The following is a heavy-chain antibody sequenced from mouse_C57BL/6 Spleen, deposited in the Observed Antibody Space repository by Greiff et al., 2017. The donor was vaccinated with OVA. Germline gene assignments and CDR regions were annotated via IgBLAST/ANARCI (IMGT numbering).Heavy chain of an antibody. CDR1: GFTFSSYG. CDR2: ISSGGSYT. D-gene: IGHD4-1*02. V-gene: IGHV5-6*01. J-gene: IGHJ4*01. CDR3: ARHEGYGNWEIDY. Sequence: EVKLQESGGDLVKPGGSLKLSCAASGFTFSSYGMSWVRQTPDKSLEWVATISSGGSYTYYPDSVKGRFTISRDNAKNTLYLQMSSLKSEDTAMYYCARHEGYGNWEIDYWGKGTSVTVSS.